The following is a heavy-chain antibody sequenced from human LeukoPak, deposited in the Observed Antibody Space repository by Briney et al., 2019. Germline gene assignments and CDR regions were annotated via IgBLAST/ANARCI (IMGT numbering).Heavy chain of an antibody. D-gene: IGHD3-22*01. V-gene: IGHV4-4*07. J-gene: IGHJ3*02. CDR3: AKSNGYGLIDI. Sequence: SQTLSLTWTVSGGFISTHYWSWIRQPAGGGLELIGRIYTIGSTNYNPSLKSRVAMSVDTSKKQFCVKLSSFTDADTAVYYCAKSNGYGLIDIWGQGTMVTVSS. CDR1: GGFISTHY. CDR2: IYTIGST.